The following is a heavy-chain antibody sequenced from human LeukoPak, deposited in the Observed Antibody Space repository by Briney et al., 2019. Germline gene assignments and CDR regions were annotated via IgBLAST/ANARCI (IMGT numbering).Heavy chain of an antibody. D-gene: IGHD4-23*01. J-gene: IGHJ6*02. V-gene: IGHV1-24*01. CDR1: GYTLTELS. CDR3: ATGRKSSVDYGGNPTPFYGMDV. Sequence: GASVKVSCKVSGYTLTELSMHWVRQAPGKGLEWMGGFDPEDGETIYAQKFQGRVTMTEDTSTDTAYMELSSLRSEDTAVYYCATGRKSSVDYGGNPTPFYGMDVWGQGTTVTVSS. CDR2: FDPEDGET.